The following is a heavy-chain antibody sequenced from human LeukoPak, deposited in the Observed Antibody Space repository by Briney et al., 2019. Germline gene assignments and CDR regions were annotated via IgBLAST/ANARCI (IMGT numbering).Heavy chain of an antibody. J-gene: IGHJ5*02. Sequence: ASVKVSCKGYGYTFINHDIDWVRQAAGQGLEWMGWMNSNSGNTGYAQKFQGRVTFTRDTSISTAYMELYSLTSDDTAVYYCARGHIQLYDPWGQGTLVTVSS. V-gene: IGHV1-8*03. CDR1: GYTFINHD. CDR3: ARGHIQLYDP. D-gene: IGHD5-18*01. CDR2: MNSNSGNT.